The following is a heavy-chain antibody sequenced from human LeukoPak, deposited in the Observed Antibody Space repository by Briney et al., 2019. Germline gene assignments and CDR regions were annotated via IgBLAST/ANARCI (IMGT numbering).Heavy chain of an antibody. CDR2: ISWNSGSI. V-gene: IGHV3-9*01. D-gene: IGHD6-13*01. J-gene: IGHJ6*02. Sequence: GRSLRLSCAASVFTFDDYAMHWVRQAPGKGLEWVSGISWNSGSIGYADSVKGRFTISRDNAKNSLYLQMNSLRAEDTALYYCAKSWQLVRGDNYYYYYGMDVWGQGTTVTVSS. CDR1: VFTFDDYA. CDR3: AKSWQLVRGDNYYYYYGMDV.